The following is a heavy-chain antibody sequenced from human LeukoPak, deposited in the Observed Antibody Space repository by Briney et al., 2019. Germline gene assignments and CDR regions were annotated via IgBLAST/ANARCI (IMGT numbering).Heavy chain of an antibody. V-gene: IGHV4-31*03. Sequence: SEALSLTCTVSGGSISSGGYYWSWIRQHPGKGLEWIGYIYYSGSTYYNPSLKSRVTISVDTSKNQFSLKLSSVTAADTAVYYCARTTVTTIGEVDYWGQGTLVTVSS. CDR2: IYYSGST. J-gene: IGHJ4*02. CDR3: ARTTVTTIGEVDY. D-gene: IGHD4-17*01. CDR1: GGSISSGGYY.